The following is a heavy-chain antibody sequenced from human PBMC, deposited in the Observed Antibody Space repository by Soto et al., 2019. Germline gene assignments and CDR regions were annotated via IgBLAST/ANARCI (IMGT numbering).Heavy chain of an antibody. D-gene: IGHD2-8*01. CDR3: ARTQTGDIVLMVYPPPASGMAV. J-gene: IGHJ6*02. Sequence: GLEWMGGIIPIFGTANYAQKFQGRVTITADESTSTAYMELSSLRSEDTAVYYCARTQTGDIVLMVYPPPASGMAVWGQGTTVPVSS. CDR2: IIPIFGTA. V-gene: IGHV1-69*01.